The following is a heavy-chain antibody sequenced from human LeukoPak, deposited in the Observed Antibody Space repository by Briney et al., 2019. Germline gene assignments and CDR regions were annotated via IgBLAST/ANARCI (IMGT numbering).Heavy chain of an antibody. V-gene: IGHV3-48*02. Sequence: GGSLRLSCAASGFTFSRCHMNWVRQAPGKGLEWVSYISSSSGLIYYADSVKGRFTISRDNAKDSLYLQMNSLRDDDTAVYYCARDDYGNDYWGQGTLVTVSS. CDR2: ISSSSGLI. CDR3: ARDDYGNDY. CDR1: GFTFSRCH. D-gene: IGHD4-17*01. J-gene: IGHJ4*02.